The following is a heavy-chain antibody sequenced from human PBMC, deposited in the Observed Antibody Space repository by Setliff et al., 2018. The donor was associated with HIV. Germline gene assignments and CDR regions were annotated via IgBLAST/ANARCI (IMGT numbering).Heavy chain of an antibody. CDR2: TSSSGATI. V-gene: IGHV3-48*04. D-gene: IGHD6-13*01. J-gene: IGHJ4*01. Sequence: PGGSLRLSCAASGFTFSSYSMNWVRQAPGKGLDWVSYTSSSGATIYYADSVKGRFTIYRDNTKNSLYLQMNSLRAEDTAVYYCARGGASSLPLDYWGHGTLVTVSS. CDR3: ARGGASSLPLDY. CDR1: GFTFSSYS.